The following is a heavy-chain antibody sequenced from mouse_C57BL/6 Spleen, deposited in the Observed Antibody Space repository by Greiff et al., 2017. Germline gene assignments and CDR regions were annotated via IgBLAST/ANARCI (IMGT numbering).Heavy chain of an antibody. Sequence: VKLQQPGAELVKPGASVKMSCKASGYTFTSYWITWVKQRPGQGLEWIGDIYPGSGSTNYNEKFKSKATLTVDTSSSTAYMQLRSLTSEDSAVYYCARLGGSSSVAYWGQGTLVTVSA. J-gene: IGHJ3*01. CDR3: ARLGGSSSVAY. V-gene: IGHV1-55*01. CDR1: GYTFTSYW. D-gene: IGHD1-1*01. CDR2: IYPGSGST.